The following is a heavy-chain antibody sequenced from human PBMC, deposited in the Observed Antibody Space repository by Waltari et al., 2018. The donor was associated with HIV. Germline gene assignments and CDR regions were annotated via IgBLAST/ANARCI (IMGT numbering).Heavy chain of an antibody. D-gene: IGHD2-21*02. CDR2: IRSKPYGGTR. J-gene: IGHJ4*02. CDR1: GINLGVYA. Sequence: EVHLLESGGGLVQPGRSMRLSCKATGINLGVYAVTRLPQAPGKGLEWVGFIRSKPYGGTREYAASVKGRFTISRDDSKNIAFLQMDSLKIEDTAVYYCARGVNLRCTGDCYSAYWGQGTLVTVSS. V-gene: IGHV3-49*03. CDR3: ARGVNLRCTGDCYSAY.